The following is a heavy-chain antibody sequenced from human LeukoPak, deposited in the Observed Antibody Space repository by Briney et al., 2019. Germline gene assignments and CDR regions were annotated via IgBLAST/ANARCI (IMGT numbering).Heavy chain of an antibody. CDR3: ATTTYYDILTGYYSPSPLLL. J-gene: IGHJ4*02. Sequence: QTGGSLRLSCAASGFTFSSYWMSWVRQAPGKGLEWVANIKQDGSEKYYVDSVKSRFTISRDNAKNSLYLQMNSLRAEDTAVYYCATTTYYDILTGYYSPSPLLLWGQGTLVTVSS. CDR1: GFTFSSYW. CDR2: IKQDGSEK. V-gene: IGHV3-7*01. D-gene: IGHD3-9*01.